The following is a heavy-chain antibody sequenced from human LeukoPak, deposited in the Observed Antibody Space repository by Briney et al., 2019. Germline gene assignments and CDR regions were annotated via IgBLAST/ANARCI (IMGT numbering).Heavy chain of an antibody. V-gene: IGHV3-23*01. CDR1: GFTFSSYA. CDR2: ISGSGVNT. CDR3: AKESGICCGGRCYYGDAFDI. Sequence: PGGSLRLSCAASGFTFSSYAMSWVPPAPGKGLEWVSAISGSGVNTYYADSVKGRFTISRDNSKSTLYLQMSTLRAEDTAVYYCAKESGICCGGRCYYGDAFDIWGQGTMVTVSS. J-gene: IGHJ3*02. D-gene: IGHD2-15*01.